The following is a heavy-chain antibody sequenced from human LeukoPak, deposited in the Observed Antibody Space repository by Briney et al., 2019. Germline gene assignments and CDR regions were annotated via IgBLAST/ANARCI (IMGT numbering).Heavy chain of an antibody. CDR2: ISIGGGTT. CDR1: GFTFSSYA. D-gene: IGHD1-26*01. V-gene: IGHV3-23*01. Sequence: GGSLRLSCAASGFTFSSYAMNWVRQAPGKGLEWVSAISIGGGTTYYADSVKGRFTISRAASKNTLYLQMNSLRVEDTAVYYCAKDRWVGATISHYFDYWGQGTLVTVSS. CDR3: AKDRWVGATISHYFDY. J-gene: IGHJ4*02.